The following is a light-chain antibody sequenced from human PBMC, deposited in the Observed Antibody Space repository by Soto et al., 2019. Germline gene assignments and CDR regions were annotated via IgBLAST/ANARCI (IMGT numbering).Light chain of an antibody. J-gene: IGKJ1*01. CDR1: QGIRND. V-gene: IGKV1-6*01. Sequence: AIQMTQSPSSLSASVGDRVTITCRASQGIRNDLGWYQQKPGKAPKLLIYATSSLQSGVPSRFSGSGSGTDFTLSISSLQPEDFATYYCLQDYNYPWTFGQGTKVEIK. CDR3: LQDYNYPWT. CDR2: ATS.